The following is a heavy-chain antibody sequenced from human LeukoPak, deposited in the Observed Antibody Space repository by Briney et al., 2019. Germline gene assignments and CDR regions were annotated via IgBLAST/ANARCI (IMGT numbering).Heavy chain of an antibody. J-gene: IGHJ4*02. CDR2: IYYSGST. CDR3: ARGLAVEMATVHFDY. V-gene: IGHV4-59*08. CDR1: GGSISSYY. D-gene: IGHD5-24*01. Sequence: PSETLSLTCTVPGGSISSYYWSWIRQPPGKGLEWIGYIYYSGSTNYNPSLKSRVTISVDTSKNQFSLKLSSVTAADTAVYYCARGLAVEMATVHFDYWGQGTLVTVSS.